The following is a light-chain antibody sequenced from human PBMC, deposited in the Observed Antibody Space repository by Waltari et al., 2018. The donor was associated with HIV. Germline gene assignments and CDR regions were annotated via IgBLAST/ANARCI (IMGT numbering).Light chain of an antibody. Sequence: DIVMTQSPGPLAVSLGERATFTCRSSQTVLYGPNNKKSLACYQQKPGQPPRLLISWASSRESGVPDRFSGSGSGTYFTLIISSLQPEDVAVYYCQQYYIIPPTFGQGTKLEIK. CDR1: QTVLYGPNNKKS. V-gene: IGKV4-1*01. CDR3: QQYYIIPPT. J-gene: IGKJ2*01. CDR2: WAS.